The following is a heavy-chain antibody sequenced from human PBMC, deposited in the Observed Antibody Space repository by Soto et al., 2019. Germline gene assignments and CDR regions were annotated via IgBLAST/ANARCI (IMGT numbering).Heavy chain of an antibody. CDR1: GFTFSSYG. V-gene: IGHV3-30*18. D-gene: IGHD3-10*01. CDR3: AKDLWFGELEPPYYYYGMDV. Sequence: GGSLRLSCAASGFTFSSYGMHWVRQAPGKGLEWVAVISYDGSNKYYADSVKGRFTISRDNSKNTLYLQMNSLRAEDTAVYYCAKDLWFGELEPPYYYYGMDVWGQGTTVTVSS. J-gene: IGHJ6*02. CDR2: ISYDGSNK.